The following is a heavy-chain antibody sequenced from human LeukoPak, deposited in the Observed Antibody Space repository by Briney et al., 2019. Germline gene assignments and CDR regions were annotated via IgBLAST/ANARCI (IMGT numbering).Heavy chain of an antibody. V-gene: IGHV4-59*01. CDR1: GGSISSYY. D-gene: IGHD3-16*01. CDR3: ARNFEGDYVWGPAGASSNLRYFDY. Sequence: PSETLSLTCTVSGGSISSYYWSWIRQPPGKGLEWIGYIYYSGSTNYNPSLKSRVTISVDTSKNQFSLKLSSVTAADTAVYYCARNFEGDYVWGPAGASSNLRYFDYWGQGTLVTVSS. CDR2: IYYSGST. J-gene: IGHJ4*02.